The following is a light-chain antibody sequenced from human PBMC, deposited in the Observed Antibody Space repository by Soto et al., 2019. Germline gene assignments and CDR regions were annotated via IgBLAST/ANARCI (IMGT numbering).Light chain of an antibody. V-gene: IGKV3-15*01. Sequence: EIGMTQSPATLSVSPGERATLSCRASQSVSKYLAWYQEKPGQAPRLLIYGASTRATAIPARFSGSGSGTEFTLTISSLQSEDFAVYYCQQYNDWSPLTFGGGTKVES. CDR1: QSVSKY. CDR3: QQYNDWSPLT. J-gene: IGKJ4*01. CDR2: GAS.